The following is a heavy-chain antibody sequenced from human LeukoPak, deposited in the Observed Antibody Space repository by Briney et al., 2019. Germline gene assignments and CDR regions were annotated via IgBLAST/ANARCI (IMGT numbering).Heavy chain of an antibody. CDR2: IYYSGST. V-gene: IGHV4-39*01. CDR1: GGSISNSSYC. J-gene: IGHJ4*02. CDR3: ARGEIAAAGTTVAEGYFDY. D-gene: IGHD6-13*01. Sequence: SETLSLTCTVSGGSISNSSYCWGWIRQPPGKGLEWIGSIYYSGSTYYNPSLKSRVTISVDTSKNQFSLKLSSVTAADTAVYCCARGEIAAAGTTVAEGYFDYWGQGTLVTVSS.